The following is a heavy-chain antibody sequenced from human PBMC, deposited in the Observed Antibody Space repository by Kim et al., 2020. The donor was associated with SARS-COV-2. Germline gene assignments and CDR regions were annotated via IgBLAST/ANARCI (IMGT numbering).Heavy chain of an antibody. CDR3: ARSGAAAAEDY. Sequence: ASVKVSCKASGYTFTNYAIHWVRQAPGQGLAWMGWINAGNGNTKYSRKFQGRVTITRDTSENTAYMELSSLRSEDTAVYYCARSGAAAAEDYWGQGTLVTVSS. V-gene: IGHV1-3*01. J-gene: IGHJ4*02. D-gene: IGHD6-13*01. CDR2: INAGNGNT. CDR1: GYTFTNYA.